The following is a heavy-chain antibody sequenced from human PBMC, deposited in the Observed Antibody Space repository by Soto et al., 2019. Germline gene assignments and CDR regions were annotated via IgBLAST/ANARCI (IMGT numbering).Heavy chain of an antibody. CDR1: GFTFSSYA. CDR2: ISYDGSNK. D-gene: IGHD4-4*01. CDR3: ARVYSWNWFDP. J-gene: IGHJ5*02. V-gene: IGHV3-30-3*01. Sequence: QVQLVESGGGVVQPGRSLRLSCAASGFTFSSYAMHWVRQAPGKGLEWVAVISYDGSNKYYADSGKGRFTISRDNSKNTLYRQMNSLRAEDTAVYYCARVYSWNWFDPWGQGTLVTVSS.